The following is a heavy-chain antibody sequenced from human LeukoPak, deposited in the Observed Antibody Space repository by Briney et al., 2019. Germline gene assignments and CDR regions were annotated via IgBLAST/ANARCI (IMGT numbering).Heavy chain of an antibody. CDR3: ARDKEQGIHSSSFDY. J-gene: IGHJ4*02. CDR2: ITPIFGTA. D-gene: IGHD6-13*01. Sequence: GASVKVSCKASGGTFSSYAISWVRQAPGQGLEWMGGITPIFGTANYAQKFQGRVTITADESTSTAYMELSSLRSEDTAVYYCARDKEQGIHSSSFDYWGQGTLVTVSS. V-gene: IGHV1-69*13. CDR1: GGTFSSYA.